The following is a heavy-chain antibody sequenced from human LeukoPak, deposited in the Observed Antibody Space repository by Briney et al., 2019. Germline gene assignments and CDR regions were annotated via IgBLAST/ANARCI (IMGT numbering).Heavy chain of an antibody. CDR3: ARGYSSGFFDY. CDR1: GGPFNDYY. D-gene: IGHD6-19*01. Sequence: TSETLSLTCAVYGGPFNDYYWSWIRQPPGRGLEWIGEINHSGSTNYNPSLKSRVTISVDTSKNQFSLKLSSVTAADTAVYYCARGYSSGFFDYWGQGTLVTVSS. V-gene: IGHV4-34*01. J-gene: IGHJ4*02. CDR2: INHSGST.